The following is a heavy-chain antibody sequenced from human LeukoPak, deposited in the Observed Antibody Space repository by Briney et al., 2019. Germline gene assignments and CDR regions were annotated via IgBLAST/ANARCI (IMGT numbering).Heavy chain of an antibody. CDR2: IYYSGST. V-gene: IGHV4-39*07. J-gene: IGHJ5*02. CDR1: GGSISSSSYY. Sequence: SETLSLTCTVSGGSISSSSYYWGWIRQPPGKGLEWIGSIYYSGSTYYNPSLKSRVTISVDTSKNQFSLKLSSVTAADTAVYYCARAEIATRPGGWFDPWGQGTLVTVSS. D-gene: IGHD6-6*01. CDR3: ARAEIATRPGGWFDP.